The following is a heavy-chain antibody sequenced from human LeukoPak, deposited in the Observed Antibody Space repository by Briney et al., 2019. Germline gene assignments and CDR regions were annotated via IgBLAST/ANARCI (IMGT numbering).Heavy chain of an antibody. CDR2: ISAYNGNT. J-gene: IGHJ4*02. D-gene: IGHD1-26*01. CDR3: ARTYSGSYPSPFDY. V-gene: IGHV1-18*01. CDR1: GYTFTNYG. Sequence: ASEKVSCKASGYTFTNYGISWVRQAPGQGLEWMGWISAYNGNTNYAQKLQGRVTMTTDTSTSTAYMELRSLRSDDTAVYYCARTYSGSYPSPFDYWGQGTLVTVSS.